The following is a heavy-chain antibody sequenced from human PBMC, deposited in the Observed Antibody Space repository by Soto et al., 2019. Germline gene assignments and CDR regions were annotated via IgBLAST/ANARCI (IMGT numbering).Heavy chain of an antibody. CDR1: GGSISSGDYY. J-gene: IGHJ5*02. V-gene: IGHV4-31*03. CDR3: ARWWSGSRQGFDP. CDR2: NYYSGST. Sequence: QVQLQESGPGLAQPSQTLSLTCTVSGGSISSGDYYWSWIRQHPGEGLEWIGYNYYSGSTYYNPSLKSRVTISVDTSKNQFSLKLSSVTAADTAVYYCARWWSGSRQGFDPWGQGTLVTVSS. D-gene: IGHD3-3*01.